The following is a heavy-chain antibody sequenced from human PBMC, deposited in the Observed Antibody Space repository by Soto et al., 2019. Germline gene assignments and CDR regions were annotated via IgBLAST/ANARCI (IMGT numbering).Heavy chain of an antibody. D-gene: IGHD1-20*01. CDR1: GFTFSIFA. CDR3: ARDRRSDGVSLTADY. V-gene: IGHV3-30-3*01. Sequence: QVQLVESGGGVVQPGRSLRLSCAASGFTFSIFAMHWVRQAPGKGLEWVAVISYDGSKKYFADSVKGRFTISRDNSKNTVYLQRGSLRAEDTAVYYCARDRRSDGVSLTADYWGQGTLVTV. J-gene: IGHJ4*02. CDR2: ISYDGSKK.